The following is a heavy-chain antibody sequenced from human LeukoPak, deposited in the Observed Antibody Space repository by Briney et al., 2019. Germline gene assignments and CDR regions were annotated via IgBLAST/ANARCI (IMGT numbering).Heavy chain of an antibody. CDR3: AGDRGTMVRGDHGVDY. D-gene: IGHD3-10*01. CDR2: IYYSGST. J-gene: IGHJ4*02. V-gene: IGHV4-59*01. Sequence: SETLSLTCTVSGGSISNYYWSWIRQPPGKGLDWIGYIYYSGSTNYNPSLNSRVTMSVDTSKNQFSLKLSSVTAADTAVYYCAGDRGTMVRGDHGVDYWGQGTLVTVSS. CDR1: GGSISNYY.